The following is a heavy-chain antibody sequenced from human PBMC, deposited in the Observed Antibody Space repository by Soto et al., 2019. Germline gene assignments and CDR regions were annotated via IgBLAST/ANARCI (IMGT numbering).Heavy chain of an antibody. Sequence: PGESLKISCRASGYTFTNDWIGWVRQMPGKGLEWMGIIYPSDSDTRYNPSFQGQVTISVDKSISTAYLQWSRLQASDTAMYYCARTHLVATPRAWFDPWGQGTLVTVSS. CDR2: IYPSDSDT. CDR1: GYTFTNDW. J-gene: IGHJ5*02. D-gene: IGHD5-12*01. V-gene: IGHV5-51*01. CDR3: ARTHLVATPRAWFDP.